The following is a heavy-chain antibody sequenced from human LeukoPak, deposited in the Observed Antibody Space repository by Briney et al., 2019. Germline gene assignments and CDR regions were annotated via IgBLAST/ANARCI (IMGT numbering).Heavy chain of an antibody. V-gene: IGHV4-59*01. CDR3: ARDTMVRGDNWFDP. Sequence: ASETLSLTCTVSGGSTSSYYWSWIRQPPGKGLEWIGYIYYSGSTNYNPSLKSRVTISVDTSKNQFSLKLSSVTAADTAVYYCARDTMVRGDNWFDPWGQGTLVTVSS. CDR2: IYYSGST. D-gene: IGHD3-10*01. CDR1: GGSTSSYY. J-gene: IGHJ5*02.